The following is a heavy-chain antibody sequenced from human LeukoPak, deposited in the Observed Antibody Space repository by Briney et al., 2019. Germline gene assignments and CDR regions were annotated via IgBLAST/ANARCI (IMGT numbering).Heavy chain of an antibody. CDR2: INPNSGGT. J-gene: IGHJ5*02. Sequence: ASVKVSCKASGYTFTGYYMHWVRQAPGQGLEWMGWINPNSGGTNYAQKFQGRVTMTRDTSISTAYMELSRLRSDDTAVYYCARDERGVVVVPAAIGWFDPWGQGTLVTVSS. CDR1: GYTFTGYY. V-gene: IGHV1-2*02. CDR3: ARDERGVVVVPAAIGWFDP. D-gene: IGHD2-2*01.